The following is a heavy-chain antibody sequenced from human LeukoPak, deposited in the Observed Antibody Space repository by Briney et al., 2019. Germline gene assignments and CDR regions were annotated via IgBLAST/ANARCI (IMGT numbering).Heavy chain of an antibody. CDR2: INPNSGGT. CDR1: GYTFTGYY. Sequence: GASVKVSCKASGYTFTGYYMHWVRQAPVQGLEWMGWINPNSGGTNYAQKFQGRVTMTRDTSISTAYIELSRLRSDDTAVYYCASEYKYDSSGAYAFDIWGQGTMVTVSS. D-gene: IGHD3-22*01. J-gene: IGHJ3*02. CDR3: ASEYKYDSSGAYAFDI. V-gene: IGHV1-2*02.